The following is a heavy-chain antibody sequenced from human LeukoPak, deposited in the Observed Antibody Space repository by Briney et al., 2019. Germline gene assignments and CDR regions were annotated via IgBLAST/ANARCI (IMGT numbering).Heavy chain of an antibody. J-gene: IGHJ5*02. D-gene: IGHD3-9*01. CDR2: INHSGST. CDR3: AIRKYYDILTGYRKIPTSGFDP. V-gene: IGHV4-34*01. Sequence: SETLSLTCAVYDGSFSAYYWSWIRQPPGKGLEWIGDINHSGSTNYNPSLKSRVTISVDTSKNQFSLKLSSVTAADTAVYYCAIRKYYDILTGYRKIPTSGFDPWGQGTLVTVSS. CDR1: DGSFSAYY.